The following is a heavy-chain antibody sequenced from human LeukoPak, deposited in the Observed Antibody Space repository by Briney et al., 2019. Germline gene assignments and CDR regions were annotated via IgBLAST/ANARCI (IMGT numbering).Heavy chain of an antibody. CDR3: ARVRYSSGWSYFDY. J-gene: IGHJ4*02. Sequence: ASVKVSCKASGYTFTGYCMHWVRQAPGQGLEWMGRINPNSGGTNYAQKFQGGVTMTRDTSISTAYMELSRLRSDDTAVYYCARVRYSSGWSYFDYWGQGTLVTVSS. CDR2: INPNSGGT. V-gene: IGHV1-2*06. D-gene: IGHD6-19*01. CDR1: GYTFTGYC.